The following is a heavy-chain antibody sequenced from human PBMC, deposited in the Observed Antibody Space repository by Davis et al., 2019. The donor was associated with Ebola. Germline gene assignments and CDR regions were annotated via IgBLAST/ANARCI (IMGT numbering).Heavy chain of an antibody. J-gene: IGHJ6*04. V-gene: IGHV3-30*03. CDR1: GFTFSSYG. CDR3: ARDPGSSWYFMDV. CDR2: ISYDGSNK. Sequence: GGSLRLSCAASGFTFSSYGMHWVRQAPGKGLEWVAVISYDGSNKYYADSVKGRFTISRDNAKNTLYLQMSSLRAEDTAVYYCARDPGSSWYFMDVWGKGTTVAVS. D-gene: IGHD6-13*01.